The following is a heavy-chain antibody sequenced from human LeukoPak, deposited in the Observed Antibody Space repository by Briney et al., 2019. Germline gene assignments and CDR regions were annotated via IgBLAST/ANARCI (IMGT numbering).Heavy chain of an antibody. CDR1: GGSISSGSYY. CDR3: ARIGGDSSTAYYYYYMDV. V-gene: IGHV4-61*02. J-gene: IGHJ6*03. CDR2: IYTSGST. Sequence: PSETLSLTCTVSGGSISSGSYYWSWIRQPAGKGLEWIGRIYTSGSTNYNPSLKSRVTISVDTSKNQFSLKLSSVTAADTAVYYCARIGGDSSTAYYYYYMDVWGKGTTVTISS. D-gene: IGHD6-13*01.